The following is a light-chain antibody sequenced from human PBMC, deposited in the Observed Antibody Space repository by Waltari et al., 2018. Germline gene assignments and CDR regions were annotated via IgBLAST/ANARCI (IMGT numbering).Light chain of an antibody. CDR2: EVT. V-gene: IGLV2-23*02. Sequence: QSGLAQPASASGSPGQSITITCTGTSSDVGNYNLVSWYHKPPGKAPTLLIYEVTKRAPGTSDRFSASKSGNTASLSISGLQAQEDEADYYCCSYVGLGTYVFGTGTKVTV. CDR1: SSDVGNYNL. CDR3: CSYVGLGTYV. J-gene: IGLJ1*01.